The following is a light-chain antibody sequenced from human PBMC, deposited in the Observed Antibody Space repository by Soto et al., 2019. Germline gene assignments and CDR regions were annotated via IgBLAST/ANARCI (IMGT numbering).Light chain of an antibody. V-gene: IGLV2-8*01. J-gene: IGLJ1*01. CDR2: EVN. CDR3: SSYAGSSNV. CDR1: SSDVGGYNY. Sequence: QSALTQPPSASGSPGQSVAISCTGTSSDVGGYNYVSWYQQHPGKAPKLMIYEVNTRPSGVPDRFSGSKSGNTASLTVSGLQDEDEADYYCSSYAGSSNVFGTGTKLTVL.